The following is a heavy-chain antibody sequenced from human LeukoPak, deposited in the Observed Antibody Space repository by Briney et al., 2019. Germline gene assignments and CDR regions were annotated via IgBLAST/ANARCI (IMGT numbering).Heavy chain of an antibody. D-gene: IGHD2-21*02. CDR3: ASRRTSGLRFGY. J-gene: IGHJ4*02. CDR2: ISGSGGST. CDR1: GFTFSSYA. V-gene: IGHV3-23*01. Sequence: GGSLRLSCAASGFTFSSYAMSWVRQAPGKGLEWVSAISGSGGSTYYADSVKGRFTISRDNSKNTLYLQMNSLRAEDTAVYYCASRRTSGLRFGYWGQGTLVTVSS.